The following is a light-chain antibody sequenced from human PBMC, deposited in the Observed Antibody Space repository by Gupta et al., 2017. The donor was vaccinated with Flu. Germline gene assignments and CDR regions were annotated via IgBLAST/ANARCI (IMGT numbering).Light chain of an antibody. CDR3: PAWGTGRV. CDR1: SGHSSYA. J-gene: IGLJ2*01. Sequence: HLVLTQSPPAPPPLSASVKLTGTLSSGHSSYAIAWHQQQPEKGPRYLMKLNSDGSQSKGDGIPDRFACYTSAADSYPTISGLQAEEDAYYYYPAWGTGRVFGGGTKLIVL. CDR2: LNSDGSQ. V-gene: IGLV4-69*01.